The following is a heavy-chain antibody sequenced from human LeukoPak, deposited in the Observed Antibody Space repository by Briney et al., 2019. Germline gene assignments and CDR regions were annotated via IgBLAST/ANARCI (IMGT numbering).Heavy chain of an antibody. V-gene: IGHV3-23*01. CDR3: AKGPKGSSSWLKDYGMDV. Sequence: PGGSLRLSCAASGFTFSSYAMSWVRQAPGKGLEWVSATSGSGGSTYYADSVKGRFTISRDNSKNTLYLQMNSLRAEDTAVYYCAKGPKGSSSWLKDYGMDVWGQGTTVTVSS. CDR1: GFTFSSYA. J-gene: IGHJ6*02. D-gene: IGHD6-13*01. CDR2: TSGSGGST.